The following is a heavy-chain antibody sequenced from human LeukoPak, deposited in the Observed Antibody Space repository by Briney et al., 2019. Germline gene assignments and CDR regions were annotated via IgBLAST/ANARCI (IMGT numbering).Heavy chain of an antibody. D-gene: IGHD1-26*01. CDR1: GFTFSSYG. CDR2: ISGSDNNT. Sequence: PGGSLRLSCAASGFTFSSYGMSWVRQAPGKGLEWVSGISGSDNNTFYADSVKGRFTISRDNSKNTLYLQMNSLRAEDTAVYYCARSWDGAFDIWGQGTMVTVSS. CDR3: ARSWDGAFDI. V-gene: IGHV3-23*01. J-gene: IGHJ3*02.